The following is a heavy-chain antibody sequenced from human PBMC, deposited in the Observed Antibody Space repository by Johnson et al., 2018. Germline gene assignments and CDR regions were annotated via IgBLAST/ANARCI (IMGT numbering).Heavy chain of an antibody. CDR2: ISYDGSNE. V-gene: IGHV3-30*03. Sequence: QVQLQESGGGVVQPGRSLRLSCTASGFTFSSYGMHCVRQAPGKGPEWVATISYDGSNEYYVDSVKGRFTISRDNSKNTLYLQMNSLRVEDTAVYYCAREGRGSSRGGFDIWGQGTMVTGSS. D-gene: IGHD6-13*01. J-gene: IGHJ3*02. CDR3: AREGRGSSRGGFDI. CDR1: GFTFSSYG.